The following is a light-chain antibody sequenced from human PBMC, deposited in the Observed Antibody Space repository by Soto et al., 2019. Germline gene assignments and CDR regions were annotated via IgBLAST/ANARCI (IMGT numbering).Light chain of an antibody. J-gene: IGLJ1*01. CDR1: SSNIGSKF. V-gene: IGLV1-47*01. Sequence: QSVLTQPPSASGTPGQRVTISCSGSSSNIGSKFVYWYQQLPGTAPKLLIYRNDQRPSGVPDRFSGSKSGTSATLGITGFQTGDEADYYCGSWDSSLSAYVFGTGTKVTVL. CDR3: GSWDSSLSAYV. CDR2: RND.